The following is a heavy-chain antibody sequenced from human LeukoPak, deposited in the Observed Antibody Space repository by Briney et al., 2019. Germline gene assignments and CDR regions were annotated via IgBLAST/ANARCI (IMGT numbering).Heavy chain of an antibody. CDR3: ARGNVDTAMVMTY. CDR1: GFTFSSYA. J-gene: IGHJ4*02. CDR2: ISYDGSNK. D-gene: IGHD5-18*01. Sequence: GRSLRLSCAASGFTFSSYAMHWVRQAPGKGLEWVAVISYDGSNKYYADSVKGRFTISRDNSKNTLYLQMNSLRAEDTAVYYCARGNVDTAMVMTYWGQGTLVTVSS. V-gene: IGHV3-30*04.